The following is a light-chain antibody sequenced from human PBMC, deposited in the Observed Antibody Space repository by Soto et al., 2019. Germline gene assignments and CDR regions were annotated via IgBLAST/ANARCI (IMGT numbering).Light chain of an antibody. CDR2: LNSDGSH. J-gene: IGLJ2*01. Sequence: QLVLTQSPSASASLGASVKLTCTLSSGHSNYAIAWHQQQPEKGPRYLMKLNSDGSHSKGDGIPDRFSGSSSGAERYLTISSLQSEEEADYFCQTWGTGVVFGGGSKLTVL. CDR1: SGHSNYA. CDR3: QTWGTGVV. V-gene: IGLV4-69*01.